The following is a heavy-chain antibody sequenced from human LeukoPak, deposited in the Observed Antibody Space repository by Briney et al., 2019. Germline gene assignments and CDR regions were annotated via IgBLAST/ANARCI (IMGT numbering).Heavy chain of an antibody. CDR3: ARQPACRTTYYYDSSGYADY. D-gene: IGHD3-22*01. CDR2: IYPGDSDT. Sequence: GESLKISCKGSGYSFTSYWIGWVRQMPGKGLEWMGIIYPGDSDTRYSPSFQGQVTISADKSISTAYLQWSSLKASDTAMYYCARQPACRTTYYYDSSGYADYWGQGTLVTVSS. V-gene: IGHV5-51*01. J-gene: IGHJ4*02. CDR1: GYSFTSYW.